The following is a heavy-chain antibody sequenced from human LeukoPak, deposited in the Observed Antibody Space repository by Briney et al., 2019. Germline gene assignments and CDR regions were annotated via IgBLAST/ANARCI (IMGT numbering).Heavy chain of an antibody. CDR3: ARGLAAAAVAGLDY. Sequence: PSETLSLTCTVSGGSISSPNYYWAWVRQPPGKGQEWIGSISYSVSAHYYPSLKSRVTISIDTSKNQLSLKLSSVTAADTAVYYCARGLAAAAVAGLDYWGQETLVTVSS. CDR2: ISYSVSA. CDR1: GGSISSPNYY. V-gene: IGHV4-39*01. D-gene: IGHD6-19*01. J-gene: IGHJ4*02.